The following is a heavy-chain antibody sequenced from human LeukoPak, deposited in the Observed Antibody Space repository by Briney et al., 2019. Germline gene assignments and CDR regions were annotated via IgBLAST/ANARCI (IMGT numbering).Heavy chain of an antibody. CDR3: ARIERSSYSLGFDY. J-gene: IGHJ4*02. V-gene: IGHV4-59*06. CDR1: GFTVSSNY. CDR2: IYYSGTS. Sequence: PGGSLRLSCAASGFTVSSNYMSWVRQTPGKGLEWIGHIYYSGTSFYNPSLTSRVTISVDTSKNQFSLKLTSVNDADTAVYYCARIERSSYSLGFDYWGQGTLVTVSS. D-gene: IGHD6-6*01.